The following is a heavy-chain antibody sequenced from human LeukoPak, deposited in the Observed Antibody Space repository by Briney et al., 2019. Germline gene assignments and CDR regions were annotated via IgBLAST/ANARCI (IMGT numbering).Heavy chain of an antibody. CDR2: ISYDGSNK. CDR3: ARDPMPVGGCCFDY. J-gene: IGHJ4*02. V-gene: IGHV3-30-3*01. CDR1: GFTFSSYA. D-gene: IGHD3-16*01. Sequence: GGSLRLSCAASGFTFSSYAMHWVRQAPGKGLEWVAVISYDGSNKYYADSVKGRFTISRDNSKNTLYLQMNSLRAEDTAVYYCARDPMPVGGCCFDYWGQGTLVTVSS.